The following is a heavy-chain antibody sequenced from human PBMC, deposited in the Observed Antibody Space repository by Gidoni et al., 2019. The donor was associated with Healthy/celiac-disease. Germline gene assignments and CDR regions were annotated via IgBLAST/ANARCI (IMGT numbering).Heavy chain of an antibody. Sequence: EVQLVEYGGGLVQPGGSLRLSCEASGFSFSRYWLHWVRQAQGKGLVWVSRMNSDGSSTSYADSVKGRFTISRDNAKNTLELQMNSLRAEDTAVYYCARYSGRDYTPNFDYWGQGTLVTGSS. D-gene: IGHD2-2*02. CDR3: ARYSGRDYTPNFDY. J-gene: IGHJ4*02. CDR2: MNSDGSST. V-gene: IGHV3-74*01. CDR1: GFSFSRYW.